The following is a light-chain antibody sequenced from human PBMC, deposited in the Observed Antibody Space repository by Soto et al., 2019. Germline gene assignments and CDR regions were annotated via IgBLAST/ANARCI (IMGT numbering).Light chain of an antibody. CDR3: QQYNSYSLFT. J-gene: IGKJ2*01. Sequence: DIQMTQSPSTLSASVGDRVTITCRASQSTSRWLAGYQQKPGKAPKLLIYKASILESGVPSRFSGSGSGTEFSLTISSLQPDDFATYYCQQYNSYSLFTFGQGTKLEIK. CDR1: QSTSRW. CDR2: KAS. V-gene: IGKV1-5*03.